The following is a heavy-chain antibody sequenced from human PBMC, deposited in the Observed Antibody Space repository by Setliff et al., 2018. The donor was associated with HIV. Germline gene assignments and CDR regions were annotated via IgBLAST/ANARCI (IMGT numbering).Heavy chain of an antibody. J-gene: IGHJ4*02. D-gene: IGHD2-2*01. CDR3: AAGGASSTDHLSSFSERSLYILDS. CDR2: FDPEDGET. Sequence: ASVKVSCKVSGYTLTDLSIHWVRQAPGKGLEWMGGFDPEDGETVYAQKFQGRVTMTEDTSTDTAYMELSSLRSEDTAVYYCAAGGASSTDHLSSFSERSLYILDSWGQGTLVTVSS. V-gene: IGHV1-24*01. CDR1: GYTLTDLS.